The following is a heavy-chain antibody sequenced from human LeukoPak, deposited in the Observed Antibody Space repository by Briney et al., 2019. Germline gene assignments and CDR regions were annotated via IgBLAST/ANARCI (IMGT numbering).Heavy chain of an antibody. D-gene: IGHD1-1*01. CDR1: GFTFSSYA. CDR3: ARQHTAWYVDY. Sequence: GGSLRLSCAASGFTFSSYAMSWVRQAPGKGLEWVSGVSASGASTYSEDSVKGRFIISRDNSKNTVFLQMNSLRVEDTAVYYCARQHTAWYVDYWGQGILVTVSS. CDR2: VSASGAST. J-gene: IGHJ4*02. V-gene: IGHV3-23*01.